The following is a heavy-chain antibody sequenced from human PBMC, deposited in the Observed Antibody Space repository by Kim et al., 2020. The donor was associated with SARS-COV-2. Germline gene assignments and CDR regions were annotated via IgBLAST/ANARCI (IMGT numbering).Heavy chain of an antibody. Sequence: YSPSFQGQVTISADKSISTAYLQWSSLKASDTAMYYCARPLGTRAAFDIWGQGTMVTVSS. J-gene: IGHJ3*02. CDR3: ARPLGTRAAFDI. V-gene: IGHV5-51*01.